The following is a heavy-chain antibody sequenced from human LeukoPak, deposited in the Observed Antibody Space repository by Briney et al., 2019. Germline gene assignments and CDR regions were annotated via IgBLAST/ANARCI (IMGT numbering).Heavy chain of an antibody. D-gene: IGHD3-22*01. V-gene: IGHV3-7*04. J-gene: IGHJ3*02. CDR2: IKQDGSEK. CDR1: GFTFSSYW. Sequence: GGSLSLSCAASGFTFSSYWMSWVRQAPGKGLEWVANIKQDGSEKYYVDSVKGRFTISRDNAKNSLYLQMNSLRAEDTAVYYCARDDSSGYRGLCASDIWGEGTMVTVSS. CDR3: ARDDSSGYRGLCASDI.